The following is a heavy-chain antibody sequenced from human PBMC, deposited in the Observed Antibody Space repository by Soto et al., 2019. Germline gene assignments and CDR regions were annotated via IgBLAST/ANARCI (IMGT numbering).Heavy chain of an antibody. CDR3: ASTIAAAGTFRFDY. CDR2: IIPNRGNA. V-gene: IGHV1-69*04. CDR1: GYTFTSYD. D-gene: IGHD6-13*01. Sequence: ASVKVSCKASGYTFTSYDINWVRQATGQGLEWMGRIIPNRGNANYAQKFQGRVTITTDKSTSTAYMELSSLRSEDTAVYYCASTIAAAGTFRFDYWGQGTLVTVSS. J-gene: IGHJ4*02.